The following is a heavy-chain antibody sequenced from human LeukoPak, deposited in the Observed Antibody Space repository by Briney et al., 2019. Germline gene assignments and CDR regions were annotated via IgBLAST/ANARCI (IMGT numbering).Heavy chain of an antibody. V-gene: IGHV3-33*01. CDR1: GFTFSSYG. Sequence: GGSLRLSCAAAGFTFSSYGMHWVRQAPGKGLEWVAAICYDGSNKYYADSVEGRFTISRDNSKNTLYLQMNSLRAEDTAVDYYLTPAAWVSYWGQGTLVTVSS. CDR3: LTPAAWVSY. CDR2: ICYDGSNK. D-gene: IGHD4-23*01. J-gene: IGHJ4*02.